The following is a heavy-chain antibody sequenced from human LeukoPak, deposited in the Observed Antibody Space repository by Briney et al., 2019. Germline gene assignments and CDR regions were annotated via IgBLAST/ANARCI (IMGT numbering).Heavy chain of an antibody. V-gene: IGHV3-33*06. Sequence: PGGSLRLSCAASGFTFSSYGMHWVRQAPGKGLEWVAVIWYDGSNKYYADSVKGRFTISRDNSKNTLYLQMNSLRAEDTAVYYCAKVPGQDYGDYWGQGTLVTVSS. CDR3: AKVPGQDYGDY. J-gene: IGHJ4*02. D-gene: IGHD4-17*01. CDR1: GFTFSSYG. CDR2: IWYDGSNK.